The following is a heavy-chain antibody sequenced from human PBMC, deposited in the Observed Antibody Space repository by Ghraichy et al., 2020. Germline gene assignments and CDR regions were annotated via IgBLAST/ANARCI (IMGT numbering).Heavy chain of an antibody. CDR3: GSSSGSYFDY. D-gene: IGHD3-10*01. V-gene: IGHV4-34*01. J-gene: IGHJ4*02. CDR1: GGSFSGYY. Sequence: SQTLSLTCAVYGGSFSGYYWSWIRQPPGKGLEWIGEINHSGSTNYNPSLKSRVTISVDTSKNQFSLKLSSVTAADTAVYYCGSSSGSYFDYWGQGTLVTVSS. CDR2: INHSGST.